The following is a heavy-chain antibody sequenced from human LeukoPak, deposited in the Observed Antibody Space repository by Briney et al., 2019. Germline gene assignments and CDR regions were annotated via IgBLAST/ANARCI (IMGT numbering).Heavy chain of an antibody. CDR1: GFTYSSYA. D-gene: IGHD6-13*01. Sequence: GGSLRLSCAASGFTYSSYAMYWVRQAPGKGLEYVSAISSNGGSTYYANSVKRRFTISRDNSKNTLYLQMGSLRAEDMAVYYCARAASRVGSSSLGYWGQGTLVTVSS. V-gene: IGHV3-64*01. J-gene: IGHJ4*02. CDR2: ISSNGGST. CDR3: ARAASRVGSSSLGY.